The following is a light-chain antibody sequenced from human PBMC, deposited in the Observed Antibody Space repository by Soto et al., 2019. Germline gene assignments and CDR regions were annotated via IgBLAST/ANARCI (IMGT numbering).Light chain of an antibody. J-gene: IGLJ7*01. V-gene: IGLV3-25*02. CDR3: QSADSSGIYPVV. CDR2: KDN. Sequence: SSELTQPPSVSVSPGQTARITCSGDALPKQYSYWYQQRPGQAPVLVIYKDNERSSGIPERFSGSSSGTTATLTISGVQAEDEADYHCQSADSSGIYPVVFGGGTQLTVL. CDR1: ALPKQY.